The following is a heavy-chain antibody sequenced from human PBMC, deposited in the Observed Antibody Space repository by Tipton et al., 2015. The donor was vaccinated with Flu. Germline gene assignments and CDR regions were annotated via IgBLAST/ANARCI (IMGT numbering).Heavy chain of an antibody. V-gene: IGHV4-59*01. CDR3: ARRGRSGYIAFDI. D-gene: IGHD5-18*01. CDR2: SHYSGNS. CDR1: GDSMTSYY. Sequence: TLSLTCTVSGDSMTSYYWNWIRQPPGKGLEWIGSSHYSGNSNYSPSLKSRVTMSVDTSKNQFSLRLTSVTTADTAVYYCARRGRSGYIAFDIWGQGTMVTVS. J-gene: IGHJ3*02.